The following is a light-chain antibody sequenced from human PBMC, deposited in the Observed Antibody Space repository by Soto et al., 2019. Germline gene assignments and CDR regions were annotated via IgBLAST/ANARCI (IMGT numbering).Light chain of an antibody. CDR1: QSINSRY. Sequence: EIVLTQSPGTLSLSPGERATLSCRASQSINSRYLAWYQQKPGQAPRLLIYGASSRATGIPDRFSGSGSGTDFTLTISRLEPEDFAVYYCQQFGSSPGFTFGPGTKVVIK. J-gene: IGKJ3*01. V-gene: IGKV3-20*01. CDR3: QQFGSSPGFT. CDR2: GAS.